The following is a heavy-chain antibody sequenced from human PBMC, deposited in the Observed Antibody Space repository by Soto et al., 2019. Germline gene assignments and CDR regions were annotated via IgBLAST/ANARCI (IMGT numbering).Heavy chain of an antibody. CDR1: GFTITNHA. CDR3: ASDRIVASQDGFNAFDI. J-gene: IGHJ3*02. CDR2: LSYDGSNA. V-gene: IGHV3-30*14. D-gene: IGHD3-16*02. Sequence: QVQLVESGGGVVQPGRSLRLSCAASGFTITNHAMHWVRQAPGKGLEWAAILSYDGSNAYYAASVKGRFTISRDSPTTTLSLKINSLGPEDTALYYSASDRIVASQDGFNAFDIWGQGTMVTVSS.